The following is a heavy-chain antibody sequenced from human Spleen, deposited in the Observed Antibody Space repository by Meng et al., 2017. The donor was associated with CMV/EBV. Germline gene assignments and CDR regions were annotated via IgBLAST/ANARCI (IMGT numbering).Heavy chain of an antibody. CDR1: GFTFSAYA. CDR3: AKAYSSLSSNYYGMDV. CDR2: IRQDGSEK. J-gene: IGHJ6*02. D-gene: IGHD6-6*01. V-gene: IGHV3-7*01. Sequence: ESLKISCAASGFTFSAYAMNWVRQAPGKGLEWVANIRQDGSEKDYVGSAKGRFTISRDNAKNSLYLQMNSLRAEDTAVYYCAKAYSSLSSNYYGMDVWGQGTTVTVSS.